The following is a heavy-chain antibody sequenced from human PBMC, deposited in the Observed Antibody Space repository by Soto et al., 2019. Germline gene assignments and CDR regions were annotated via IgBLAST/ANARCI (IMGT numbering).Heavy chain of an antibody. D-gene: IGHD1-26*01. J-gene: IGHJ4*02. Sequence: QVQLVESGGGVVQPGRSLRLSCAASGFTFSSYAMHWVRQAPGKGLEWVAVISYDGSNKYYADSVKGRFTISRDNSKNTLYLQMNSRRAEDTAVYYCARDSGSYSDYWGQGTLVTVSS. CDR1: GFTFSSYA. CDR3: ARDSGSYSDY. V-gene: IGHV3-30-3*01. CDR2: ISYDGSNK.